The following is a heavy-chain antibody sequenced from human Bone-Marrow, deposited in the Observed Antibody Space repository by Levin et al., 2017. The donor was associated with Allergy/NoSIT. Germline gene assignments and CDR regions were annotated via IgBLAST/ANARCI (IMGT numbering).Heavy chain of an antibody. J-gene: IGHJ5*02. CDR2: IYYNSYT. D-gene: IGHD1-20*01. Sequence: SPTLSLPCTVSGASIHSTNYYWGWIRQPPGKGLEWIGTIYYNSYTYYNPSLKSRVTISKDTSKNQFSLKLSSVTAADTAVYYCARLADNWNVNWFDPWGQGTLVTVSS. CDR1: GASIHSTNYY. CDR3: ARLADNWNVNWFDP. V-gene: IGHV4-39*07.